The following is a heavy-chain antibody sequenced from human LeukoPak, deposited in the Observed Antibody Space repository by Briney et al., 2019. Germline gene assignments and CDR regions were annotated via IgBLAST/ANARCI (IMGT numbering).Heavy chain of an antibody. CDR3: AGAGDSGGDAFDN. V-gene: IGHV3-7*01. J-gene: IGHJ3*02. CDR2: IKQDGSEK. CDR1: GFTFSSYW. Sequence: GGSLRLSCAASGFTFSSYWMSWVRQAPGKGLEWVANIKQDGSEKYYVDSVKGRFTISRDNAKNSLYLQMNSLRAEDTAVYYFAGAGDSGGDAFDNLGQGTMVTVSS. D-gene: IGHD6-19*01.